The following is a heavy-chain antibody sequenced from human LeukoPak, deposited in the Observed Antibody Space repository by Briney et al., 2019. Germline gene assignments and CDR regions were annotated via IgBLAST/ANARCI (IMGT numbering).Heavy chain of an antibody. D-gene: IGHD3-10*01. Sequence: GGSLRLSCAASGFTFSSYAMSWVRQAPGKGLEWVSAISGSGGSTYYADSVKGRFTISRDNSKDTLYLQMNSLRAEDTAVYYCYSDYYGSGSYYWDYWGQGTLVTVSS. CDR2: ISGSGGST. J-gene: IGHJ4*02. CDR1: GFTFSSYA. V-gene: IGHV3-23*01. CDR3: YSDYYGSGSYYWDY.